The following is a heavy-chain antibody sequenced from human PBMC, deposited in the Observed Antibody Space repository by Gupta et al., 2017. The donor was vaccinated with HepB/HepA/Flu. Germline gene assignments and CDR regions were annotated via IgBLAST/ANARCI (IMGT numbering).Heavy chain of an antibody. CDR2: IYPGDSDS. CDR3: ARHNDFWSPEY. V-gene: IGHV5-51*01. D-gene: IGHD3-3*01. Sequence: EVQLLQSRAELKKPGESLRISCKASGYTFTNYWIGWVRQMPGKGLEWMGIIYPGDSDSRYSPSFQGQVTVSADKSISTAYLQWNSLKVSDTAIYYCARHNDFWSPEYWGQGTLVTVSS. J-gene: IGHJ4*02. CDR1: GYTFTNYW.